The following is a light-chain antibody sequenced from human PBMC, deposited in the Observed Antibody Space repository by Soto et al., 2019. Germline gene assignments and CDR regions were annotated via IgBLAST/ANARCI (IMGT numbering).Light chain of an antibody. V-gene: IGLV1-40*01. Sequence: QSVLTQPPSVSGAPGQRVTISCTGSSSNIGAGYDVHWYQQLPGTAPKLLIYGNSNRPSGVPDRFSGSKSGTSASLAITGLQAEDEADYYCQSYDSSLSGVLFGGGTKLPVL. CDR3: QSYDSSLSGVL. J-gene: IGLJ2*01. CDR1: SSNIGAGYD. CDR2: GNS.